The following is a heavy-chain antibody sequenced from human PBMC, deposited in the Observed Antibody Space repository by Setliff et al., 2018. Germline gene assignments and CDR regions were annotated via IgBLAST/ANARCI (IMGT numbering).Heavy chain of an antibody. D-gene: IGHD2-15*01. Sequence: GGSLRLSCAASGFTFSTYRMHWVRQAPGKGLEWVAVILDDGVKKYHAGSVKGRFTISRDNSKNTLYLQMNSLRPEDTAVYYCARTCSGSGCYAGLESWGQGTPVTVSS. CDR3: ARTCSGSGCYAGLES. J-gene: IGHJ4*02. V-gene: IGHV3-30*02. CDR1: GFTFSTYR. CDR2: ILDDGVKK.